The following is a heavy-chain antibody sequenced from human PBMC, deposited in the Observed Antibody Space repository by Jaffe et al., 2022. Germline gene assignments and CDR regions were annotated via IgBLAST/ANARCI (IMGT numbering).Heavy chain of an antibody. CDR1: GGTFSSYA. V-gene: IGHV1-69*05. CDR3: ARGARGLVTYGYYYYMDV. CDR2: IIPIFGTA. Sequence: QVQLVQSGAEVKKPGSSVKVSCKASGGTFSSYAISWVRQAPGQGLEWMGGIIPIFGTANYAQKFQGRVTITTDESTSTAYMELSSLRSEDTAVYYCARGARGLVTYGYYYYMDVWGKGTTVTVSS. D-gene: IGHD2-8*02. J-gene: IGHJ6*03.